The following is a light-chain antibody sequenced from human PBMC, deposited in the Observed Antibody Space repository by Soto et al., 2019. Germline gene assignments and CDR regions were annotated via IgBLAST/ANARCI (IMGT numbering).Light chain of an antibody. CDR1: SSNIGGTNY. J-gene: IGLJ2*01. Sequence: QSALTQPPSASGTPGQRVFISCSGSSSNIGGTNYAYWYQQLPGAAPKLLMHSNNLRPSGVPERISGSKSGTSASLAISELRSEDEAVYYCASWDDRLGAVIFGGGTKVTVL. V-gene: IGLV1-47*02. CDR3: ASWDDRLGAVI. CDR2: SNN.